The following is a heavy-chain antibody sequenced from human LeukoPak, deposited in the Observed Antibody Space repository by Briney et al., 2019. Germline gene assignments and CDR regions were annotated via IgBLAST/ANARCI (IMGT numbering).Heavy chain of an antibody. CDR2: INPNTGGT. V-gene: IGHV1-2*02. CDR1: GYTFTGYY. D-gene: IGHD2-2*01. CDR3: ARRYCSSSSCYYFDY. J-gene: IGHJ4*02. Sequence: GASVKVSCKASGYTFTGYYMHWVRQAPGQGLEWMGWINPNTGGTNYAQNFQGRVTMTRDTSISTAYMELSRLRSDDTAVYYCARRYCSSSSCYYFDYWGQGTLVTVPS.